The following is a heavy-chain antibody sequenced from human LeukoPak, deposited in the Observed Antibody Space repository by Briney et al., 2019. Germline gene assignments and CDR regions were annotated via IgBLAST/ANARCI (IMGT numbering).Heavy chain of an antibody. CDR2: INPNSGGT. J-gene: IGHJ6*03. D-gene: IGHD3-10*01. CDR3: ARGYYGSGSYYKVYYYYYYMDV. V-gene: IGHV1-2*02. CDR1: GYTFTGYY. Sequence: ASVKVSCKASGYTFTGYYMHWVRQAPGQGLEWMGWINPNSGGTNYAQKFQGRVTMTRDTSISTAYMELSRLRSDDTAVYYCARGYYGSGSYYKVYYYYYYMDVWGKGTTVTVSS.